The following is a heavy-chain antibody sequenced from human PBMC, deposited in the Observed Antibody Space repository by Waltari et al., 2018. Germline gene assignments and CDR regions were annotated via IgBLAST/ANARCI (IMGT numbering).Heavy chain of an antibody. Sequence: QVQLQQWGAGLLKPSETLSLTCAVYGGSFSGYYWSWIRQPPGKGLEWIGEINHSGSTNYNPSLKSRVTISVDTSKNQFSLKLSSVTAADTAVYYCARGSRSYYFDYWGQGTLVTVSS. V-gene: IGHV4-34*01. CDR3: ARGSRSYYFDY. CDR1: GGSFSGYY. J-gene: IGHJ4*02. CDR2: INHSGST.